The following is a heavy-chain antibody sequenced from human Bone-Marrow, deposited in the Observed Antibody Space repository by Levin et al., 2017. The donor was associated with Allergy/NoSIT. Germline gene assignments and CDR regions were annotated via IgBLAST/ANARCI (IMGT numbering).Heavy chain of an antibody. Sequence: SETLSLTCAVYGGSFSGYYWSWIRQPPGKGLEWIGEINHSGSTNYNPSLKSRVTISVDTSKNQFSLKLSSVTAADTAVYYCARLEYCGGDCHPPPPAFDIWGQGTMVTVSS. D-gene: IGHD2-21*02. V-gene: IGHV4-34*01. CDR2: INHSGST. CDR3: ARLEYCGGDCHPPPPAFDI. J-gene: IGHJ3*02. CDR1: GGSFSGYY.